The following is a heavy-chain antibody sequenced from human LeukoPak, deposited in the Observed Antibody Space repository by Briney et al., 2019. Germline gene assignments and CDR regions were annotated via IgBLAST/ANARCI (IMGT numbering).Heavy chain of an antibody. V-gene: IGHV1-3*01. Sequence: ASVKASCKASGYTFTSYAMHWVRQAPGQRLEWMGWINAGNGNTKYSKKFQGRVTLTRDTSASTAYMQLSSLRSEDTAVYYCARDLEYSYGYSYWGQGTLVTVSS. J-gene: IGHJ4*02. CDR1: GYTFTSYA. D-gene: IGHD5-18*01. CDR2: INAGNGNT. CDR3: ARDLEYSYGYSY.